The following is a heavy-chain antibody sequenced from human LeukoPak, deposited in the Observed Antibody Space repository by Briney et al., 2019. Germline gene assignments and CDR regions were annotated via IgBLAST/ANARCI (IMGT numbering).Heavy chain of an antibody. CDR1: GYTFTSYY. D-gene: IGHD3-10*02. V-gene: IGHV1-46*01. Sequence: ASVKVSCKASGYTFTSYYMHWVRQAPGQGLEWMGIINPSGGSTSYAQKFQGRVTMTRDTSTSTVYMELSSLRSEDTAVYYCARDLRVMFGEYGNWFDPSGQGTLVTVSS. J-gene: IGHJ5*02. CDR3: ARDLRVMFGEYGNWFDP. CDR2: INPSGGST.